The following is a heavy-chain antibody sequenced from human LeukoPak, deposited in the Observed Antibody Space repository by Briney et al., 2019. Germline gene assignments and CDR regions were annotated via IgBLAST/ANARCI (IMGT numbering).Heavy chain of an antibody. D-gene: IGHD1-7*01. CDR2: FIPILNTT. Sequence: SVKVSCKASGGNFSGNSITWVRQAPGQGLEWMGRFIPILNTTNYAQDFQGRVTLTADKSTSTAYMELMSLGSEDTAVYYCARETRDSNWNSVAYLDHWGQGTLVTVSS. CDR3: ARETRDSNWNSVAYLDH. J-gene: IGHJ4*02. V-gene: IGHV1-69*08. CDR1: GGNFSGNS.